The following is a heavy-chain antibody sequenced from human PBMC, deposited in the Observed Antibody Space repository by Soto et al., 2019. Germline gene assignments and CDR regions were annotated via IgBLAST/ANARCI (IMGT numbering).Heavy chain of an antibody. V-gene: IGHV3-49*03. CDR2: IRSKAYGGTT. J-gene: IGHJ4*02. CDR1: GFTFGDYA. Sequence: GGSLRLSCTASGFTFGDYAMSWFRQAPGKGLEWVGFIRSKAYGGTTEYAASVKGRFTISRDDSESIAYLQMNSLKTEDTAVYYCTRWADYYDSSGYCFDYWGQGTLVTVSS. D-gene: IGHD3-22*01. CDR3: TRWADYYDSSGYCFDY.